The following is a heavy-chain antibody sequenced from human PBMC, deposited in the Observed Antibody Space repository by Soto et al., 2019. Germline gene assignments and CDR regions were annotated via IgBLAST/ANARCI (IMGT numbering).Heavy chain of an antibody. V-gene: IGHV1-2*04. CDR3: ARVLYTGYFDY. CDR2: INPNSVGT. Sequence: QVQLVQSGAEVKKPGASVKVSCKASGYTFTGYYMHWVRQAPGQGLEWMGWINPNSVGTNYAQKFQGCVTMTRDTSISTAYMELSRLRSDDTAVYYCARVLYTGYFDYWGQGTLVTVSS. CDR1: GYTFTGYY. D-gene: IGHD1-26*01. J-gene: IGHJ4*02.